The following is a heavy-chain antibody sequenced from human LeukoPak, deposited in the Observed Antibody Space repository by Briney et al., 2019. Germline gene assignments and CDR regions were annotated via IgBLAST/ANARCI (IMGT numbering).Heavy chain of an antibody. J-gene: IGHJ5*02. D-gene: IGHD1-1*01. V-gene: IGHV4-61*02. CDR3: ARDGGTGTTDWFDP. CDR2: INSSGRT. Sequence: SETLSLTCTVSGGSISSGSYYWNWIRQTAGKGLEWIGRINSSGRTNYNPSLKSRVTMSVETSKNQFSLKVSSVTAADTAVYSCARDGGTGTTDWFDPWGQGTLVTVSS. CDR1: GGSISSGSYY.